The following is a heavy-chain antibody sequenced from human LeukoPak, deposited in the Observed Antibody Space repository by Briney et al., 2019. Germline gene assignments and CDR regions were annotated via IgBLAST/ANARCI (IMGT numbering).Heavy chain of an antibody. CDR3: ARGQGDYDFWSGYYYYGMDV. V-gene: IGHV4-34*01. CDR1: GGSFSGYY. Sequence: SETLSLTCAVYGGSFSGYYWSWIRQPPGEGLEWIGEINHSGSTNYNPSLKSRVTISVDTSKNQFSLKLSSVTAADTAVYYCARGQGDYDFWSGYYYYGMDVWGQGTTVTVSS. J-gene: IGHJ6*02. D-gene: IGHD3-3*01. CDR2: INHSGST.